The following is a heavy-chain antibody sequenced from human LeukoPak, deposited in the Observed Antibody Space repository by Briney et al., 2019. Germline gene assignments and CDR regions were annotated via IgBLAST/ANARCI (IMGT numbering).Heavy chain of an antibody. Sequence: PGGSLRLSCAASGFTFDDYAMHWVRQAPGKGLEWVSGISWNSGSIGYADSVKGRFTISRDNAKNSLYLQMNSLRAEDTALYYCAKDIKDYYDSSGPFDAFDIWGQGTMVTVSS. V-gene: IGHV3-9*01. CDR1: GFTFDDYA. CDR2: ISWNSGSI. D-gene: IGHD3-22*01. J-gene: IGHJ3*02. CDR3: AKDIKDYYDSSGPFDAFDI.